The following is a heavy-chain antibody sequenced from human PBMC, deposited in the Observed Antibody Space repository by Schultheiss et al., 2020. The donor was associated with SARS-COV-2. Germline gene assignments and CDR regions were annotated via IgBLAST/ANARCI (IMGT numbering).Heavy chain of an antibody. CDR1: GFLFTSFG. CDR3: AKRYGSGSNSSPTH. D-gene: IGHD3-10*01. V-gene: IGHV3-23*01. CDR2: ISGSGSST. J-gene: IGHJ4*02. Sequence: GGSLRLSCAASGFLFTSFGMHWVRQAPGKGLEWVSTISGSGSSTYYADSVKGRFTISRDNSKNTLYLQMNSLRAEDTAVYYCAKRYGSGSNSSPTHWGQGTLVTVSS.